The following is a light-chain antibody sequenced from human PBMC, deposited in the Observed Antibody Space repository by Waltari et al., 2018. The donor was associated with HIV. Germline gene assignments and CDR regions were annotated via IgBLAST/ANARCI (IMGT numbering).Light chain of an antibody. CDR3: QQRQNQYT. Sequence: IVLVQSPATLSLSPGETATLFCRASQGISDYLAWYQQKAGQPPRLLIFDTSNRATGVPARFSGSGSGTDFTLTISSLEPGDSAVYYCQQRQNQYTFGQGTTLEIK. V-gene: IGKV3D-11*01. CDR2: DTS. CDR1: QGISDY. J-gene: IGKJ2*01.